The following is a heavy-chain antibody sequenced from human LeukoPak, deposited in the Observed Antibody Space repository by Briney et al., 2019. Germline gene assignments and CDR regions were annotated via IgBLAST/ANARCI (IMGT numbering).Heavy chain of an antibody. CDR2: ISYDGSNK. CDR1: GFTFSSYA. D-gene: IGHD6-13*01. CDR3: AREPIAAAGEFDY. Sequence: PGGSLRLSCAASGFTFSSYAMHGVRQAPGKGLEWVAVISYDGSNKYYADSVKGRFTISRDNSKNTLYLQMNSLRAEDTAVYYCAREPIAAAGEFDYWGQGTLVTVSS. J-gene: IGHJ4*02. V-gene: IGHV3-30-3*01.